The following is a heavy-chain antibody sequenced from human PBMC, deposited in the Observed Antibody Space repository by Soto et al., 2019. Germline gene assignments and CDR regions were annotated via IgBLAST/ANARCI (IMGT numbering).Heavy chain of an antibody. CDR1: GFTVSSNY. CDR2: IYSGGST. D-gene: IGHD6-13*01. Sequence: PGGSLRLSCAASGFTVSSNYMSWVRQAPGKGLEWVSVIYSGGSTYYADSVKGRFTISRDNSKNTLYLQMNSLRAEDTAVYYCAREEVAAAGTRNYYYGMDVWGQGSTVTAP. J-gene: IGHJ6*02. CDR3: AREEVAAAGTRNYYYGMDV. V-gene: IGHV3-53*01.